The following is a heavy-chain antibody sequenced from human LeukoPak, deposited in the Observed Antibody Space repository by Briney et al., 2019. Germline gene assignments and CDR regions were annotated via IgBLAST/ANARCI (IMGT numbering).Heavy chain of an antibody. Sequence: SETLSLTCTVSGGSISSYYWSWIRQPPGKGLEWIGYIYYSGSTNYNPSLKSRVTISVDTSKNQFSLKLSSVNAADTAVYYCARVDTAMALFDYWGQGTLVTVSS. CDR1: GGSISSYY. CDR3: ARVDTAMALFDY. V-gene: IGHV4-59*01. CDR2: IYYSGST. D-gene: IGHD5-18*01. J-gene: IGHJ4*02.